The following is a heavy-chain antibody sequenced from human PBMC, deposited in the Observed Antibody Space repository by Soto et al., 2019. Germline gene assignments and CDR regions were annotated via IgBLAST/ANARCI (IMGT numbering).Heavy chain of an antibody. Sequence: SVKVSCKASGGTFSSYAISWVLQAPGQGLEWMGGIIPIFGSTSYAQKFQGRVTMTRDTSTSTVYMELSSLRSEDTAVYYCARGPSKIDFWSGYGGYYYYYMDVWGKRTTVTVSS. CDR1: GGTFSSYA. CDR3: ARGPSKIDFWSGYGGYYYYYMDV. V-gene: IGHV1-69*05. CDR2: IIPIFGST. D-gene: IGHD3-3*01. J-gene: IGHJ6*03.